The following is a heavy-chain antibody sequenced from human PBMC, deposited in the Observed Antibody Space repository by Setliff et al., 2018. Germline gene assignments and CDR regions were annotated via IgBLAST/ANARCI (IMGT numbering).Heavy chain of an antibody. CDR3: AKGSSSWQPHPPALDY. CDR2: INAGNGNT. V-gene: IGHV1-3*01. D-gene: IGHD6-13*01. J-gene: IGHJ4*02. CDR1: GYTFTSYA. Sequence: GASVKVSCKASGYTFTSYAMHWVRQAPGQRLEWMGWINAGNGNTKYSQKFQGRVTITRDTSASTAYMELSSLRSEDTAVYYCAKGSSSWQPHPPALDYWGQGTLVTVSS.